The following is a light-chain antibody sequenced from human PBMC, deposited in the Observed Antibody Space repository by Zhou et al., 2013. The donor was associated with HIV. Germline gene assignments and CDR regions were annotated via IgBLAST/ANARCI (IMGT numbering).Light chain of an antibody. CDR2: AAS. CDR1: QGITND. J-gene: IGKJ2*01. V-gene: IGKV1-17*01. Sequence: IQMTQSPSSLSASVGDRVTITCRASQGITNDLGWYQQKPGKAPKVLIFAASSLQSGVPSRFSGSGSGTDFTLTINRLHPEDFATYYCQQANRFPQTFGQGTKVEIK. CDR3: QQANRFPQT.